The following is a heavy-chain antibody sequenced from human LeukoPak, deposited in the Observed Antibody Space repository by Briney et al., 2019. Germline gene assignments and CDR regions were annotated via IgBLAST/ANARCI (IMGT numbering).Heavy chain of an antibody. V-gene: IGHV3-21*06. CDR2: ISPDGETT. CDR3: TRDLPVPSLVRGIIIYGLIDY. CDR1: GFTFSSIS. D-gene: IGHD3-10*01. Sequence: GGSLRLSCEASGFTFSSISMNWVRQAPGKGLGWVSSISPDGETTYHADSVEGRFTTSRDNAKSSLYLQMNSLRAEDTALYYCTRDLPVPSLVRGIIIYGLIDYWGQGTLVTVSS. J-gene: IGHJ4*02.